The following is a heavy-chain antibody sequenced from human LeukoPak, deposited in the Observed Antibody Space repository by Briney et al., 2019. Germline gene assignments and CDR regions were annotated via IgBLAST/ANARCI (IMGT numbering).Heavy chain of an antibody. CDR2: IYYSGSS. D-gene: IGHD2-2*01. Sequence: SETLSLTCSVSGGSISSYYWSWIRQPPGKGLEWIGYIYYSGSSNYNPSLKSRVTITVDTSKNQFSLKLSSVTAADTAVYYCAGGAQLLLWGQGTLVTVSS. J-gene: IGHJ4*02. V-gene: IGHV4-59*01. CDR3: AGGAQLLL. CDR1: GGSISSYY.